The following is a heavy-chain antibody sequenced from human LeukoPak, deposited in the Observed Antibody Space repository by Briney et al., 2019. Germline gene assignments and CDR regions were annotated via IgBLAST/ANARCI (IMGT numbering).Heavy chain of an antibody. J-gene: IGHJ4*02. Sequence: GGSLRLSCGASGFTFSSYGMSWVRQAPGKGLEWVSAISGSGGSTYYADSVKGRFTISRDNSKNTLYLQMNSLRAEDTAVYYCAKAYGDYPPGTVDYWGQGTLVTVSS. V-gene: IGHV3-23*01. CDR3: AKAYGDYPPGTVDY. D-gene: IGHD4-17*01. CDR1: GFTFSSYG. CDR2: ISGSGGST.